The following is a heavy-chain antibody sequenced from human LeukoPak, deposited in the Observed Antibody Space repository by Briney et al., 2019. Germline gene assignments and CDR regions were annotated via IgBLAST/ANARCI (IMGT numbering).Heavy chain of an antibody. Sequence: GGSLRLSCAASGFTFSSYAMHWVRQAPGKGLEYVSAISSNGGSTYYANSVKGRFTISRDNSKHTLYLQMGSLRAEDMAVYYGARGHVPDYDILTGYYGGPFDYWGQGTLVTVSS. J-gene: IGHJ4*02. CDR1: GFTFSSYA. D-gene: IGHD3-9*01. CDR2: ISSNGGST. V-gene: IGHV3-64*01. CDR3: ARGHVPDYDILTGYYGGPFDY.